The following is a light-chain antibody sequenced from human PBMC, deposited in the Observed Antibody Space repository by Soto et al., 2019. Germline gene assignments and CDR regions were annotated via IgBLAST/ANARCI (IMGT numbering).Light chain of an antibody. CDR2: DAS. V-gene: IGKV3-11*01. J-gene: IGKJ4*01. CDR3: QQRSNWPLT. Sequence: ESELRQSPATMSLSPGERATLSCRASQSVSSYLAWYQQKPGQAPRLLIYDASNRATGVPARFSGSGSGTDFTLTISSLEPEDFAVYYCQQRSNWPLTFGGGTKVEIK. CDR1: QSVSSY.